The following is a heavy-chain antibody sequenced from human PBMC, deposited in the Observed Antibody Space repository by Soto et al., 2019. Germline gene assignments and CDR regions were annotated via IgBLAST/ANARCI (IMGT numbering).Heavy chain of an antibody. CDR2: ISYDGSNK. CDR1: GFTFSSYG. CDR3: AKAGLWLGGAFDI. D-gene: IGHD6-19*01. V-gene: IGHV3-30*18. J-gene: IGHJ3*02. Sequence: GGSLRLSCAASGFTFSSYGMHWVRQAPGKGLEWVAVISYDGSNKYYADSVKGRFTISRDNSKNTLYLQMNSLRAEDTAVYYCAKAGLWLGGAFDIWGQGTMVTVSS.